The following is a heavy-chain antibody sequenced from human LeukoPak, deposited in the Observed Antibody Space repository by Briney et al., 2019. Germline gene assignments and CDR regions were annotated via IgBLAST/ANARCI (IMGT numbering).Heavy chain of an antibody. CDR3: AKNGHGSGSYYPRTKYYFDY. D-gene: IGHD3-10*01. J-gene: IGHJ4*02. Sequence: GGSLRLSCAASGFTFISYAMNWVRHAPGKGLEWVATITTLVGSPSYADFVKGRFTISKDNSQHTLYLQMNSLRAEDTAVYYCAKNGHGSGSYYPRTKYYFDYWGQGTLVTVSS. CDR2: ITTLVGSP. V-gene: IGHV3-23*01. CDR1: GFTFISYA.